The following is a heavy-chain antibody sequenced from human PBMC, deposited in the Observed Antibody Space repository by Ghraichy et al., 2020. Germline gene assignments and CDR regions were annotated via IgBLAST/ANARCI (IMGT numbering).Heavy chain of an antibody. V-gene: IGHV4-61*01. CDR3: AKGRGHSYGYPFW. J-gene: IGHJ4*02. CDR2: MYDSGT. D-gene: IGHD5-18*01. Sequence: SETLSLTCVVSGDSVNSDNYYWTWIRQPPGRGLEFIGYMYDSGTNYNPSLRSRVTMAVDTSKNQLSLRLTSVTAADTAVYYCAKGRGHSYGYPFWWGPGTLVTVSS. CDR1: GDSVNSDNYY.